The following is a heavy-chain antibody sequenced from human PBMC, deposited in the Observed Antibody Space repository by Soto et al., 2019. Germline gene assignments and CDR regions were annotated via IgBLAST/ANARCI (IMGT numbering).Heavy chain of an antibody. V-gene: IGHV4-38-2*02. CDR2: IYHSGST. D-gene: IGHD3-10*01. Sequence: PSETLSLTCAVSGYSISSGYYWGWIRQPPGKGLEWIGSIYHSGSTYYNPSLKSRVTISVDTSKNQFSLKLSSVTAADTAVYYCARDSARTYYYYGMDVWGQGXTVTVYS. CDR1: GYSISSGYY. CDR3: ARDSARTYYYYGMDV. J-gene: IGHJ6*02.